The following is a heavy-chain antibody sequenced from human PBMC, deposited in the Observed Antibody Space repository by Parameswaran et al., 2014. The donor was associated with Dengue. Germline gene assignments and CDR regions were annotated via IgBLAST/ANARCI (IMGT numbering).Heavy chain of an antibody. CDR3: ARDLGFWFDP. CDR2: INHSGST. D-gene: IGHD3-10*01. V-gene: IGHV4-34*01. J-gene: IGHJ5*02. Sequence: VRQAPGKGLEWIGEINHSGSTNYNPSLKSRVTISVDTSKNQFSLKLSSVTAADTAVYYCARDLGFWFDPWGQGTLVTVSS.